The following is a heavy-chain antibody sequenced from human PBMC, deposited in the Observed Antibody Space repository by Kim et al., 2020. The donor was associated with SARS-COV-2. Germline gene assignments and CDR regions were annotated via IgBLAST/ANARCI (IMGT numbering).Heavy chain of an antibody. V-gene: IGHV4-31*03. CDR1: GGSISSGGYY. J-gene: IGHJ5*02. CDR3: AREGYCSSTSCYGRGWFDP. Sequence: SETLSLTCTVSGGSISSGGYYWSWLRQHPGKGLEWFGYIYYSGSTYYNPSLKSRVTISVDTSKNQFSLKLSSVTAADTAVYYCAREGYCSSTSCYGRGWFDPGGQGTLVTVSA. CDR2: IYYSGST. D-gene: IGHD2-2*01.